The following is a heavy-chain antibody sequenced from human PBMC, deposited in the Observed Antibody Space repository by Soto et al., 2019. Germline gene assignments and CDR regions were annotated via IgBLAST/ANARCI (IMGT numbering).Heavy chain of an antibody. D-gene: IGHD6-13*01. CDR1: GFAFSTYA. V-gene: IGHV3-23*01. Sequence: EVQLLESGGALEHPGGSLRLSCAAAGFAFSTYAMTWVRQAPGKGLEWVSVISGSGGSSYYAASVKGRFTISRDNSKKTLFLQMNGLRAEDTAVYYCAKVTKRAAAGRYEYYKYGMEVWGQGTTVTVSS. CDR2: ISGSGGSS. J-gene: IGHJ6*02. CDR3: AKVTKRAAAGRYEYYKYGMEV.